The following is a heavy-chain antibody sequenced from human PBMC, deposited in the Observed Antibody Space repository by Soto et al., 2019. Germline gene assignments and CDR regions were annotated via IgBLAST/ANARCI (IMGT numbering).Heavy chain of an antibody. CDR3: ARVGRAGYSSGWSYYFDY. CDR2: IDWDDDK. Sequence: SGPTLVNPTQTLTLTCTFSGFSLSTSGMCVSWIRQPPGKALEWLARIDWDDDKYYSTSLKTRLTISKDTSKNQVVLTMTNMDPVDTATYYCARVGRAGYSSGWSYYFDYWGQGTLVTVSS. V-gene: IGHV2-70*11. CDR1: GFSLSTSGMC. J-gene: IGHJ4*02. D-gene: IGHD6-19*01.